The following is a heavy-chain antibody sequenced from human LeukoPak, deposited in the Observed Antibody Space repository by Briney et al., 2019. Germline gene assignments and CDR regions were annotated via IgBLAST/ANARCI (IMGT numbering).Heavy chain of an antibody. Sequence: RGSLRLSCAASGFTFSSYAMHWVRQAPGKGLEYVSAISNNGGSTYYANSVKGRFTISRDNSKNTLYLQMGSLRAEDMAVYYCARDRGQYGSGTYLDYWGQGTLVTVSS. V-gene: IGHV3-64*01. CDR2: ISNNGGST. CDR3: ARDRGQYGSGTYLDY. CDR1: GFTFSSYA. J-gene: IGHJ4*02. D-gene: IGHD3-10*01.